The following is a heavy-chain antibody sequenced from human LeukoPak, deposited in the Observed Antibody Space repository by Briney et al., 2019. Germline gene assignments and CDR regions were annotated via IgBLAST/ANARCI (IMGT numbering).Heavy chain of an antibody. CDR2: IYYSGST. J-gene: IGHJ4*02. V-gene: IGHV4-59*01. CDR1: GGSISSYY. D-gene: IGHD2/OR15-2a*01. CDR3: ARGSPQYSYFDY. Sequence: SETLSLTCTVSGGSISSYYWRWVRQPPGKGLEWIGYIYYSGSTNYNPSLKSRVTISVDTSKNQFSLKLSSVTAADTAVYYCARGSPQYSYFDYWGQGTLVTVSS.